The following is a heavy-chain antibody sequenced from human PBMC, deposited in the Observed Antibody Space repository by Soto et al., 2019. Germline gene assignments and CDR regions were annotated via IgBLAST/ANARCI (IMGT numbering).Heavy chain of an antibody. D-gene: IGHD3-16*01. V-gene: IGHV3-23*01. CDR1: GFTFSSYA. J-gene: IGHJ3*02. CDR3: AKDQGETLGGATDAFDI. CDR2: ISGSGGST. Sequence: EVQLLESGGGLVQPGGSLRLSCAASGFTFSSYAMSWVRQAPGKGLEWVSAISGSGGSTYYADSVKGRFTISRDNSKNSLYLNMNSLRAEDMDVYDCAKDQGETLGGATDAFDIWGQGTMVTVSS.